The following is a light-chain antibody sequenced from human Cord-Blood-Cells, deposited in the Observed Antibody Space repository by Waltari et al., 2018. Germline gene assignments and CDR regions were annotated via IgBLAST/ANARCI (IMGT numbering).Light chain of an antibody. CDR3: SSYTSSSTWV. CDR2: DVS. J-gene: IGLJ3*02. V-gene: IGLV2-14*01. Sequence: QSALTQPASVSGSPGQLITISCTGTSSDVGGYNYVSWYQQHPGKAPKPMIYDVSKRPSGVSNRFSGSKSGNTASLTISGLQAEDEADYYCSSYTSSSTWVFGGGTKLTVL. CDR1: SSDVGGYNY.